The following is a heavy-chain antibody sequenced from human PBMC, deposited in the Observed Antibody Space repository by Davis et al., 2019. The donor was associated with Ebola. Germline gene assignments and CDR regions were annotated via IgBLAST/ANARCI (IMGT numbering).Heavy chain of an antibody. D-gene: IGHD2-8*01. J-gene: IGHJ4*02. V-gene: IGHV1-69*13. Sequence: SVTVPCKASGGTFSSYAISWVRQAPGQGLEWMGGIIPIFGTANYAQKFQGRVTITADESTSTAYMELSSLRSEDTAVYYCAKGDVKKGCLDYWGQGTLVTVSS. CDR1: GGTFSSYA. CDR3: AKGDVKKGCLDY. CDR2: IIPIFGTA.